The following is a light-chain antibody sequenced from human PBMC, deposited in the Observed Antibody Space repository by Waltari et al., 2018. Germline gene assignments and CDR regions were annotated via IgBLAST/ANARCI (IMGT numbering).Light chain of an antibody. CDR3: QQYNLWPPYT. CDR2: GAS. J-gene: IGKJ2*01. CDR1: QSVSSN. Sequence: EIVMTHSPATLSVSTGARATLSCRASQSVSSNLAWYQQKPGQAPRLLIYGASTRATGIPARFSGSGSGTEFTLTISSLQSEDFAVYYCQQYNLWPPYTFGQGTKLEIK. V-gene: IGKV3-15*01.